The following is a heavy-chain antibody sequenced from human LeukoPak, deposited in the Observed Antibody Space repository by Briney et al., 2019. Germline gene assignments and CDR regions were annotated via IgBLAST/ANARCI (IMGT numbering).Heavy chain of an antibody. V-gene: IGHV4-59*08. CDR3: ARHKNSASNVFDV. Sequence: SETPSLTCTVSGGSISGYYWSWIRQPPGKGLEWIGYIYYSGSTNYNPSLESRVTISVDTSKNQFSLRLSSVTAADTAVHYCARHKNSASNVFDVWGQGTMVTVSS. J-gene: IGHJ3*01. CDR2: IYYSGST. CDR1: GGSISGYY. D-gene: IGHD1-7*01.